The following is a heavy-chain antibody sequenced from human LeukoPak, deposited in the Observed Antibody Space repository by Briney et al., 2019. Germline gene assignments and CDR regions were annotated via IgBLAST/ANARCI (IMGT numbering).Heavy chain of an antibody. J-gene: IGHJ4*02. CDR2: INHSGST. D-gene: IGHD3-10*01. CDR3: ARKNYYGSGSYSFRFDY. CDR1: GGSFSGYY. Sequence: SETLSLTCAVYGGSFSGYYWSWIRQPPGKGLEWIGEINHSGSTNYNPSLKSRVTISVDTSKNQFSLKLGSVTAADTAVYYCARKNYYGSGSYSFRFDYWGQGTLVTVSS. V-gene: IGHV4-34*01.